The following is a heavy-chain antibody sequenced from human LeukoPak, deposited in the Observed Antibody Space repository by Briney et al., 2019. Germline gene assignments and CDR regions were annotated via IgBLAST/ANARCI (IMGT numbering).Heavy chain of an antibody. CDR2: IKQDGSEK. D-gene: IGHD3-9*01. Sequence: SGGSLRLSCAASGFTFSSYAMSWVRQAPGKGLEWVANIKQDGSEKYYVDSVKGRFTISRDNAKNSLYLQMNSLRAEDTAVYYCARDGNYDIWAHYYYYYGMDVWGQGTTVTVSS. CDR1: GFTFSSYA. V-gene: IGHV3-7*01. CDR3: ARDGNYDIWAHYYYYYGMDV. J-gene: IGHJ6*02.